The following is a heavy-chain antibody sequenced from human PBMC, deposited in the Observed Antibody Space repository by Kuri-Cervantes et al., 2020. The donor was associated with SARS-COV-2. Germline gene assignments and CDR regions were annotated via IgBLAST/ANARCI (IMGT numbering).Heavy chain of an antibody. V-gene: IGHV1-46*03. D-gene: IGHD1-14*01. CDR1: RYIFTTYY. J-gene: IGHJ4*02. Sequence: AAEKVSCKASRYIFTTYYMHWVRQAPGQGLEWMGIINPSGGDTGYAQKFQGRISMTTDTSTATVYMELSTLRSEDTAVYYCVRADQPYFDYWGQGTLVTVSS. CDR2: INPSGGDT. CDR3: VRADQPYFDY.